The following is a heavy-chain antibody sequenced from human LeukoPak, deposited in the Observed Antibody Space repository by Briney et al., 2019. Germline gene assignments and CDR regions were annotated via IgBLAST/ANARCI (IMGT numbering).Heavy chain of an antibody. CDR1: GVSVSSYY. CDR2: SYFSGST. CDR3: ARSPPGWYYDNSGQYYFDT. J-gene: IGHJ4*02. V-gene: IGHV4-59*08. D-gene: IGHD3-22*01. Sequence: SETLSLTCTVSGVSVSSYYWTWIRQPPGKGLEWIGNSYFSGSTKYNPSLKSRVTISLDTSKTHFSLTLSSLTAADTAVYYCARSPPGWYYDNSGQYYFDTWGQGALVTVSS.